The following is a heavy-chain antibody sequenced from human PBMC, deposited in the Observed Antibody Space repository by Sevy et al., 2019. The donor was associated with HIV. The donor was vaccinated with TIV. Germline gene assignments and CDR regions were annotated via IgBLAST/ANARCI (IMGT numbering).Heavy chain of an antibody. J-gene: IGHJ6*02. D-gene: IGHD3-3*01. Sequence: GESLKISCAASGFRFSDYGMHWVRQAPGKGLEWVSLIRFDGSMKYIADSVKGRFTISRDKVKDTLYLKMNSLRPEDTAVYYCAKDHYDYRTGYYGYYGMDVWGQGTTVTVSS. CDR3: AKDHYDYRTGYYGYYGMDV. CDR2: IRFDGSMK. CDR1: GFRFSDYG. V-gene: IGHV3-30*02.